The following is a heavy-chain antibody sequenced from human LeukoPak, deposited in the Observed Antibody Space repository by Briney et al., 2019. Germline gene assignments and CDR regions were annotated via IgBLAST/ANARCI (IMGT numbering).Heavy chain of an antibody. Sequence: SQTLSLTCAISGDSVSSDSAASNWIRQSPSRGLQWLGRTYYRSKWYNDYAVSVKSRITINPDTSKNQFSLQLNSVTPEDTAVYYCARDNYGDYYPNFDYWGQGTLVTVSS. J-gene: IGHJ4*02. V-gene: IGHV6-1*01. CDR2: TYYRSKWYN. CDR1: GDSVSSDSAA. D-gene: IGHD4-17*01. CDR3: ARDNYGDYYPNFDY.